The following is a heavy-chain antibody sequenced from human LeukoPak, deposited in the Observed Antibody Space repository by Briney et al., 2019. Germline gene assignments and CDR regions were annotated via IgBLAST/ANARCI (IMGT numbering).Heavy chain of an antibody. J-gene: IGHJ4*02. CDR3: AKDLNIYYDSSGYYN. CDR2: ISGSGGST. V-gene: IGHV3-23*01. CDR1: GFTFSSYA. Sequence: GGSLRLSCAASGFTFSSYAMSWVRQAPGKGLEWVSAISGSGGSTYYAGSVKGRFTISRDNSKNTLYLQMNSLRAEDTAVYYCAKDLNIYYDSSGYYNWGQGTLVTVSS. D-gene: IGHD3-22*01.